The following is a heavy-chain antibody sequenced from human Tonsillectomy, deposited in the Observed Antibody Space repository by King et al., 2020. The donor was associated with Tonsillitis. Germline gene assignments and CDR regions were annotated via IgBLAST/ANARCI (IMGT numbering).Heavy chain of an antibody. Sequence: QLQESGPGLVKPSETLSLTCTVSGGSISSYYWNWVRQPPGKELGGVGYIFCSGGTNYTPPLKGHVTISVDTSQNQFSLKLTPVTAADTAGYFCARGGRDSGSPGRVDYWGQGTLVTVSS. D-gene: IGHD1-26*01. CDR2: IFCSGGT. V-gene: IGHV4-59*01. CDR3: ARGGRDSGSPGRVDY. J-gene: IGHJ4*02. CDR1: GGSISSYY.